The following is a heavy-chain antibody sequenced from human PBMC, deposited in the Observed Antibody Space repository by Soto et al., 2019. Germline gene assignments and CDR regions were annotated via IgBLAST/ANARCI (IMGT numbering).Heavy chain of an antibody. D-gene: IGHD6-19*01. J-gene: IGHJ5*02. CDR1: GYSISSGYY. V-gene: IGHV4-38-2*02. Sequence: SETLSLTCAVSGYSISSGYYWGLIRQPPGKGLEWIGSIYHSGSTYYNPSLKSRVAISVDTSKNQFSLKLSSVTAADTAVYYCAREVDESPVKQWLVQGWFDPWGQGTLVTVSS. CDR2: IYHSGST. CDR3: AREVDESPVKQWLVQGWFDP.